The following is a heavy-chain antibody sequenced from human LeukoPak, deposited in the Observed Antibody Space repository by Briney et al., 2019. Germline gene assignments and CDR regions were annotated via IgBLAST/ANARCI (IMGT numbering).Heavy chain of an antibody. V-gene: IGHV3-53*01. CDR1: GFTVSSNS. CDR2: IYSDNT. CDR3: ASNSGSYYLFSAFDI. D-gene: IGHD1-26*01. Sequence: GGSLRLSCTVSGFTVSSNSMSWVRQAPGKGLEWVSFIYSDNTHYSDSVKGRFTISRDNAKNSLYLQMNSLRAEDTAVYYCASNSGSYYLFSAFDIWGQGTMVTVSS. J-gene: IGHJ3*02.